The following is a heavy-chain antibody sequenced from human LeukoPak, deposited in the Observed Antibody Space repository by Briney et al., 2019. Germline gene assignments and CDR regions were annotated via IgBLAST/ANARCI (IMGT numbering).Heavy chain of an antibody. J-gene: IGHJ4*02. V-gene: IGHV3-23*01. D-gene: IGHD3-3*01. CDR3: AKEEWFYFDY. CDR1: GFTFSSYA. Sequence: GGSLRLSCAASGFTFSSYAMSWGRQAPGKGLEWVSAISGSGGSTYYADSVKGRFTISRDNSKNTLYLQMNSRIAEDTAVYYSAKEEWFYFDYWGQGTLVTVSS. CDR2: ISGSGGST.